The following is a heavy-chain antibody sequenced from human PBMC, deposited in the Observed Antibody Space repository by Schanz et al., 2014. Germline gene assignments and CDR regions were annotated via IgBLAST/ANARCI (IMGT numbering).Heavy chain of an antibody. J-gene: IGHJ6*02. V-gene: IGHV1-46*01. CDR2: IIPILDKT. D-gene: IGHD2-2*01. CDR3: ATETSRTWFYNGVDV. CDR1: GYTFTSYY. Sequence: QVQLVQSGAEVKKPGASVKVSCEASGYTFTSYYMHWVRQAPGQGLEWMGRIIPILDKTNYAQKFQGRVTMTADKSTSTVYMEVSGLRSEDTAVYYCATETSRTWFYNGVDVWGQGTTVTVSS.